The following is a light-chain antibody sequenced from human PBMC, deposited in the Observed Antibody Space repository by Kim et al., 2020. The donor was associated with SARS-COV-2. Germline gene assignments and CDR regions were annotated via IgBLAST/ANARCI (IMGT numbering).Light chain of an antibody. CDR1: SDSIATNY. CDR3: QSYGSTTVV. CDR2: EDN. Sequence: NFMLTQPHSVSGSPGETITISCTRSSDSIATNYVQWYQQRPGGVPNTIIYEDNLRPSGVPDRFSGSIDSSSNSASLTISGLRTEDEAVYYCQSYGSTTVVFGGGTQLTVL. V-gene: IGLV6-57*04. J-gene: IGLJ2*01.